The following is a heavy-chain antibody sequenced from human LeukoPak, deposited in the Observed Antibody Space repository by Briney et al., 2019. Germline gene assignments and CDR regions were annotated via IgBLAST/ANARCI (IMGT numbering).Heavy chain of an antibody. J-gene: IGHJ5*02. CDR2: IIPIFGTA. CDR3: ASNYYGSGSPNWFDP. CDR1: GGTFSSYA. V-gene: IGHV1-69*05. D-gene: IGHD3-10*01. Sequence: GASVKVSCKASGGTFSSYAISWVRQAPAQGLEWMGGIIPIFGTANYAQKFQGRVTITTDESTSTAYMELSSLRSEDTAVYYCASNYYGSGSPNWFDPWGQGTLVTVSS.